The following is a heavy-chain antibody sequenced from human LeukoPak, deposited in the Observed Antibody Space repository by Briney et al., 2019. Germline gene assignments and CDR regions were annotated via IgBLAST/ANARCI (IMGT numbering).Heavy chain of an antibody. CDR1: GFTFSSYN. J-gene: IGHJ5*02. CDR2: INTDGSST. V-gene: IGHV3-74*01. D-gene: IGHD3-22*01. Sequence: GGSLRLSCAASGFTFSSYNMNWVRQAPGKGLVWVSRINTDGSSTSYADSVKGRFTISRDNAKNTLYLQMNSLRAEDTALYYCARDLGAYYDSSDNWFDPWGQGTLVTVSS. CDR3: ARDLGAYYDSSDNWFDP.